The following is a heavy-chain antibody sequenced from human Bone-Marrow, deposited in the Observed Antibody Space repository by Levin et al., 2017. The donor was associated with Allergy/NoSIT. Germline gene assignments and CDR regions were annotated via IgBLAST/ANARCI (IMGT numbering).Heavy chain of an antibody. CDR1: GFTFSSYA. CDR3: ARGGQTSNWFDP. V-gene: IGHV3-30-3*01. J-gene: IGHJ5*02. CDR2: ISYDGSNK. D-gene: IGHD3-16*01. Sequence: GSLRLSCAASGFTFSSYAMHWVRQAPGKGLEWVAVISYDGSNKYYADSVKGRFTISRDNSKNTLYLQMNSLRAEDTAVYYCARGGQTSNWFDPWGQGTLVTVSS.